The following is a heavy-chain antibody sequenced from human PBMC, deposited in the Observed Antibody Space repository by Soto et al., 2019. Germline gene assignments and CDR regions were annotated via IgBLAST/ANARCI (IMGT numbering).Heavy chain of an antibody. CDR3: ARDQYYYGSGSYPYYYYGMDV. J-gene: IGHJ6*02. CDR1: GFTFSDYY. Sequence: QVQLVESGGGLVKPGGSLRLSCAASGFTFSDYYMSWIRQAPGKGLEWVSYISSSGSTIYYADSVKGRFTISRDNAKNSLYLQMNSLRAEDTAWYYCARDQYYYGSGSYPYYYYGMDVWGQGTTVTVSS. V-gene: IGHV3-11*01. D-gene: IGHD3-10*01. CDR2: ISSSGSTI.